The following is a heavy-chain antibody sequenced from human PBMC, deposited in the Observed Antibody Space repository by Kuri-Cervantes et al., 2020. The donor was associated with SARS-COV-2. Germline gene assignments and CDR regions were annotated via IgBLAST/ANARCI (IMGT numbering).Heavy chain of an antibody. Sequence: SETLSLTCTVSGGSISSYYWSWIRQPPGKGLEWIGYIYYSGGTNYNPSLKSRVTISVDTSKNQFSLKLSSVTAADTAVHYCATAEDTARPWYFDLWGRGTLVTVSS. J-gene: IGHJ2*01. CDR2: IYYSGGT. CDR1: GGSISSYY. CDR3: ATAEDTARPWYFDL. D-gene: IGHD5-18*01. V-gene: IGHV4-59*01.